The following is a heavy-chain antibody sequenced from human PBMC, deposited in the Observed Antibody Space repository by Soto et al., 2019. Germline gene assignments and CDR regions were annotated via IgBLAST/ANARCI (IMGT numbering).Heavy chain of an antibody. Sequence: GESLKISCAASGFTFSSYAMSWVRQAPGKGLEWVSLISGSGDHTYNADSVKGRFTISRDNSKNTLYLQLNSLRAEDTAVYYCANCYGDSYFDYWGQGTLVTVPQ. CDR3: ANCYGDSYFDY. D-gene: IGHD4-17*01. CDR2: ISGSGDHT. V-gene: IGHV3-23*01. J-gene: IGHJ4*02. CDR1: GFTFSSYA.